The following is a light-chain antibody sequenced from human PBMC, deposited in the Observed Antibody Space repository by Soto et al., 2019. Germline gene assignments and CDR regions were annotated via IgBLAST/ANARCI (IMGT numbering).Light chain of an antibody. V-gene: IGLV1-40*01. CDR3: QSHGGRRSGVV. CDR2: GTS. Sequence: QSVLTQPPSVSGAPGQRVTISGTGSSSNIGTGYDIHWYQQLPGTAPNLLRSGTSNRPSGVNDRFSGSKSVTAASLAITWLQGEDEADYYCQSHGGRRSGVVVGGGTQLTVL. CDR1: SSNIGTGYD. J-gene: IGLJ2*01.